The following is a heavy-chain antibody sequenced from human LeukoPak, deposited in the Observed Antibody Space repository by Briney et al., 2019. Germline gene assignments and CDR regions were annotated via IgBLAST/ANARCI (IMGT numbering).Heavy chain of an antibody. CDR1: GFTFSNFE. D-gene: IGHD2-2*03. V-gene: IGHV3-48*03. CDR2: IDTSATSM. CDR3: VIDRPGVMDFDF. J-gene: IGHJ4*02. Sequence: PGGSLRLSCAVSGFTFSNFEMNWVRQAPGKGLEWVSHIDTSATSMHYADSVKGRFTISRDNAKNSLLLQMNSLRAEDTAVYYCVIDRPGVMDFDFWGQGTLVTVSS.